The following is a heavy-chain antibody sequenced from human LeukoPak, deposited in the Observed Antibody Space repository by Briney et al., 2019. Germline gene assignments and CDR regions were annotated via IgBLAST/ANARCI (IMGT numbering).Heavy chain of an antibody. J-gene: IGHJ5*02. V-gene: IGHV4-59*01. CDR2: VFYSGNT. D-gene: IGHD5-24*01. CDR3: ARARDDYINNWFDP. CDR1: GGSINSYY. Sequence: PSETLSLTCIVSGGSINSYYWNWIRQPPGKGLEWIGYVFYSGNTNYNPSLKSRVTISVDASKSQLSLKLSSVTAADTAVYHCARARDDYINNWFDPWGQGTLVTVSS.